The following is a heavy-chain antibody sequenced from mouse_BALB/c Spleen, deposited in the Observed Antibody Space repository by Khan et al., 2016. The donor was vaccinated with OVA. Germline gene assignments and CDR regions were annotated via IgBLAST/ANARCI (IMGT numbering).Heavy chain of an antibody. Sequence: VQLVESGPELKKPGETVKISCKASGYTFTNYGMNWVKQSPGKALKWMGWINTYTGEPTYADDFKGRFAFSLETSASTAYLQINNLKNEDTATYFCARPPYFSYTLDHWGQGTSVTVSS. V-gene: IGHV9-3-1*01. CDR1: GYTFTNYG. J-gene: IGHJ4*01. CDR3: ARPPYFSYTLDH. CDR2: INTYTGEP. D-gene: IGHD2-10*01.